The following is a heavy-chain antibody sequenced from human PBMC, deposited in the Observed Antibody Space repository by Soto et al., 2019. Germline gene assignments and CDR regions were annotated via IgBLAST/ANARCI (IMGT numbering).Heavy chain of an antibody. CDR2: ISYSWST. J-gene: IGHJ4*02. Sequence: QVPVQDSGPRLVQPSQTLSLTCTVSGGSITSGDYYWTWIRQHPGKGLEWIGYISYSWSTYYNPSLKSRVTISRDTAKNQFSLNLSSVAAADTAVYYCARGAGLSYFDYWGQGTLVTVSS. V-gene: IGHV4-31*03. CDR1: GGSITSGDYY. CDR3: ARGAGLSYFDY. D-gene: IGHD6-13*01.